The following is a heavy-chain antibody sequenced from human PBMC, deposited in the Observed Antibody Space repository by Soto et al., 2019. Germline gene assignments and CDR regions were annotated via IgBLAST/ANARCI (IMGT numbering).Heavy chain of an antibody. V-gene: IGHV1-69*08. D-gene: IGHD6-19*01. CDR3: ARDSSGWYFPDY. J-gene: IGHJ4*02. CDR1: GGTFSSYT. CDR2: IIPILGIA. Sequence: QVQLVQSGAEVKKPGSSVKVSCTASGGTFSSYTISWVRQAPGQGLEWMGRIIPILGIANYAQKFQGRVTITADKSTSTAYMELSSLRSEDTAVYYCARDSSGWYFPDYWGQGTLVTVSS.